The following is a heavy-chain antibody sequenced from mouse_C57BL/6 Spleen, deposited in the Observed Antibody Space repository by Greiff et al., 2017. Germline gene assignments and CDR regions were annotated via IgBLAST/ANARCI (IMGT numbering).Heavy chain of an antibody. CDR2: IHPNSGST. CDR3: ARAEMYSNDDHYFDD. J-gene: IGHJ2*01. D-gene: IGHD2-12*01. V-gene: IGHV1-64*01. Sequence: VQLQQPGAELVKPGASVMLSCKASGYTFTSYWMHWVKQRPGQGLEWIGMIHPNSGSTNYNEKFKSKATLTVDKSSSTAYMQLSSLTSEDSAVYYGARAEMYSNDDHYFDDWGQGTTLTVSS. CDR1: GYTFTSYW.